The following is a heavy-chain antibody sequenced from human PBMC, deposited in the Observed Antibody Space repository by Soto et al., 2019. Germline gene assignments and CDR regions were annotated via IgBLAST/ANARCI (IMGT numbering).Heavy chain of an antibody. CDR2: IKPGTSDI. CDR1: GYKFGSAW. CDR3: ARQLSHICDS. J-gene: IGHJ4*02. V-gene: IGHV5-51*01. D-gene: IGHD3-3*02. Sequence: EVQLVQSGADIKKPGESLKISCKGVGYKFGSAWIGWVRQMPGKGLEGMGIIKPGTSDIRYSPSCRGHVTISADEAVSTAYLQWSSLKASDTAMYYCARQLSHICDSWGQGTLVTVSS.